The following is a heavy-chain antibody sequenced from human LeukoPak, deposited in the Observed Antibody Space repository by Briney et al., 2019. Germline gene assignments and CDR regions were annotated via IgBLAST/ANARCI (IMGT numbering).Heavy chain of an antibody. V-gene: IGHV3-21*01. CDR3: ARTAATPGGMDV. Sequence: GGSLRLSCAASGFTFSSYSMNWVRQAPGKGLEWVSSVSSSSSYIYYADSVKGRFTISRDNAKNSLYLQMNSLRAEDTAVYYCARTAATPGGMDVWGQGTTVTVSS. CDR2: VSSSSSYI. J-gene: IGHJ6*02. CDR1: GFTFSSYS. D-gene: IGHD2-15*01.